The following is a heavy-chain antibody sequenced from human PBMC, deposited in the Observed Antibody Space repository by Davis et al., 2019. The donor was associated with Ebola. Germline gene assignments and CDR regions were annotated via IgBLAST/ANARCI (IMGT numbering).Heavy chain of an antibody. CDR1: GYTFTSYG. J-gene: IGHJ5*02. D-gene: IGHD3-10*01. CDR2: MNPNSGNT. CDR3: ARDKWDDYGSGSYSP. V-gene: IGHV1-8*02. Sequence: ASVKVSCKASGYTFTSYGISWVRQAPGQGLEWMGWMNPNSGNTGYAQKFQGRVTMTRNTSISTAYMELSSLRSEDTAVYYCARDKWDDYGSGSYSPWGQGTLVTVSS.